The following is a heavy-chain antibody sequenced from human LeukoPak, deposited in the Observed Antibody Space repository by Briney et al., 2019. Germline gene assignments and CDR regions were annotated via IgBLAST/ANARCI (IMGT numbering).Heavy chain of an antibody. CDR2: IYYSGST. D-gene: IGHD3-9*01. CDR1: GGSISSYY. J-gene: IGHJ4*02. Sequence: SETLSLTCTVSGGSISSYYWSWIRQPPGKGLEWIGYIYYSGSTYYNPSLKSRVTISVDTSKNQFSLKLSSVTAADTAVYYCARHWTTWRVLRYFDRPNAGYFDYWGQGTLVTVSS. CDR3: ARHWTTWRVLRYFDRPNAGYFDY. V-gene: IGHV4-59*08.